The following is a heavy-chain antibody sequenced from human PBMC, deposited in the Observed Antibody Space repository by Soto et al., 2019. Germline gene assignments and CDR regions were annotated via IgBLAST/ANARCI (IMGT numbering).Heavy chain of an antibody. CDR3: ARLRSTTLGGGDAFDT. CDR1: RFTFSTYW. Sequence: EVQLVESGGGLVQPGGSLRLSCAASRFTFSTYWMHWVRQVPGKGLVWVSRINSDGSSTTYADSVKGRFTISRDNAKNPLYLKMNSLRAEDTAVYYCARLRSTTLGGGDAFDTWGQGTMVTVSS. J-gene: IGHJ3*02. V-gene: IGHV3-74*03. CDR2: INSDGSST. D-gene: IGHD4-17*01.